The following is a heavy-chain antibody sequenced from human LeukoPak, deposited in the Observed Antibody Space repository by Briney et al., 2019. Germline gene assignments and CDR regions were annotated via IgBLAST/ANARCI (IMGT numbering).Heavy chain of an antibody. V-gene: IGHV4-30-4*01. D-gene: IGHD1-26*01. CDR3: ASSGSYYRPFDY. CDR1: GGSTSSGDYY. J-gene: IGHJ4*02. CDR2: IYYSGST. Sequence: SETLSLTCTVSGGSTSSGDYYWSWIRQPPGKGLEWIGYIYYSGSTYYNPSLKSRVAISVDTSKNQFSLKLSSVTAADTAVYYCASSGSYYRPFDYWGQGTLVTVSS.